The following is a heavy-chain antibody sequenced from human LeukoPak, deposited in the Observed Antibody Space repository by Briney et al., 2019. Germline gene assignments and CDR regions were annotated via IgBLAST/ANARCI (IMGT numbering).Heavy chain of an antibody. V-gene: IGHV3-7*01. CDR1: GFTFSSHG. D-gene: IGHD6-19*01. J-gene: IGHJ3*02. Sequence: GGSLRLSCEASGFTFSSHGMSWVRQAPGKGLEWVSNIKQGGSKTYYVDSVKGRFTISRDNAKNTLYLQMNSLRDADTAVYYCARVRIAVAVSAFDIWGQGTMVTVSS. CDR2: IKQGGSKT. CDR3: ARVRIAVAVSAFDI.